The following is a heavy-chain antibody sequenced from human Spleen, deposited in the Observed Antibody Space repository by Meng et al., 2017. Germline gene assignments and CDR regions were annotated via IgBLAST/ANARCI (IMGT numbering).Heavy chain of an antibody. CDR3: ARDLMGAMDV. V-gene: IGHV3-30*07. J-gene: IGHJ6*02. D-gene: IGHD5-24*01. CDR2: ISYDGSNK. CDR1: GFTFSSYA. Sequence: GESLKISCAASGFTFSSYAMHWVRQAPGKGLEWVAVISYDGSNKYYADSVKGRFTISRDNAKNSLYLQLNSLRAEDTAVYYCARDLMGAMDVWGQGTTVTVSS.